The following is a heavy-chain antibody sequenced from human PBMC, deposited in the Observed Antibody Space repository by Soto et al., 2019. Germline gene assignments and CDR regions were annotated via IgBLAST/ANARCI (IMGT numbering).Heavy chain of an antibody. CDR3: ARERYYYDSSGSTDAFDI. J-gene: IGHJ3*02. CDR1: GFTFSSYA. CDR2: ISYDGSNK. D-gene: IGHD3-22*01. V-gene: IGHV3-30-3*01. Sequence: GGSLRLSCAASGFTFSSYAMHWVRQAPGKGLEWVAVISYDGSNKYYADSVKGRFTISRDNSKNTLYLQMNSLRAEDTAVYYCARERYYYDSSGSTDAFDIWGQGAMVTVSS.